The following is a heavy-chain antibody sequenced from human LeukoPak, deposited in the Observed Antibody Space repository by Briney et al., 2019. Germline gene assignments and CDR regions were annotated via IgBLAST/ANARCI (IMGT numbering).Heavy chain of an antibody. CDR1: GYTFTSYD. V-gene: IGHV1-8*01. Sequence: GASVKVSCKASGYTFTSYDINWVRQATGQGLEWMGWMNPNSGNTGYAQKFQGRVTMTRNTSISTAYMELSSLRSEDTAVYYCARGSGSGRLPYYYGMDVWGQGTTVTVSS. J-gene: IGHJ6*02. D-gene: IGHD3-10*01. CDR2: MNPNSGNT. CDR3: ARGSGSGRLPYYYGMDV.